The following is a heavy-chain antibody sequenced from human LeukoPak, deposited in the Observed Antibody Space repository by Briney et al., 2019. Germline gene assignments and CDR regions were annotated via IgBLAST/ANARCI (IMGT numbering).Heavy chain of an antibody. Sequence: SETLSLTCTVSGGSISSYYWSWIRQPPGKGLEWIGYIYYSGSTNYNPSLKSRVTISVDTSKNQFSLKLSSVTAADTAVYYCARRSQRDGSNLDYWGQGTLVTVSS. CDR1: GGSISSYY. J-gene: IGHJ4*02. CDR2: IYYSGST. D-gene: IGHD5-24*01. CDR3: ARRSQRDGSNLDY. V-gene: IGHV4-59*08.